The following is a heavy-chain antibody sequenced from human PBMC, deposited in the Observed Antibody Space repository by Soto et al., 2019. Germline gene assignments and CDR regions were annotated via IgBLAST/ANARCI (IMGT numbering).Heavy chain of an antibody. CDR1: GFTFSSYG. D-gene: IGHD3-22*01. Sequence: GGSLRLSCAASGFTFSSYGMHWVRQAPGKGLEWVAVISYDGSNKYYADSVKGRFTISRDNSKNTLYLQMNSLRAEDTAVYYCAKDPSYYDSALGAFDIWGQGTMVTVSS. CDR3: AKDPSYYDSALGAFDI. CDR2: ISYDGSNK. V-gene: IGHV3-30*18. J-gene: IGHJ3*02.